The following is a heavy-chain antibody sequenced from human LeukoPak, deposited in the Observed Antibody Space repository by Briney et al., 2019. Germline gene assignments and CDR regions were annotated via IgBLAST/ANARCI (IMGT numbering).Heavy chain of an antibody. V-gene: IGHV3-23*01. D-gene: IGHD5-12*01. J-gene: IGHJ4*02. Sequence: GGSLRLSCAASGFTFSSYAMSWVRQAPGKGLEWVSAISGSGGSTYYADSVKGRFTISRDNSKNTLYLQMNSLRAEDTAVYYCAKMGRGYSGYDRWVYFDYWGQGTLVTVSS. CDR1: GFTFSSYA. CDR3: AKMGRGYSGYDRWVYFDY. CDR2: ISGSGGST.